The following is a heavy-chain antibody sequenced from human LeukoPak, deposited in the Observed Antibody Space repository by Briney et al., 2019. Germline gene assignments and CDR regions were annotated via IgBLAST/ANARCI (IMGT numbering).Heavy chain of an antibody. J-gene: IGHJ1*01. CDR2: VYSSGTT. CDR3: ARHGTAAGPFQL. Sequence: SETLSLTCTVSGGSISSYYWSWLRQPPGKGLEWIGYVYSSGTTNYNPSLESRVSVSVDTSKNQFSLKVTSVAAADTAVYYCARHGTAAGPFQLWGQGTLVTVSS. D-gene: IGHD2-21*02. CDR1: GGSISSYY. V-gene: IGHV4-59*08.